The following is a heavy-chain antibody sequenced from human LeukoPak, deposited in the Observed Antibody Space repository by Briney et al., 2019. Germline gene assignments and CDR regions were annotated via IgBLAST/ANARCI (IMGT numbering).Heavy chain of an antibody. J-gene: IGHJ3*02. V-gene: IGHV1-46*01. D-gene: IGHD3-10*01. CDR3: ARGGFTTMVRGVIITLDAFVI. CDR1: GYSFTNYY. CDR2: INPGGGST. Sequence: ASVKVSCKASGYSFTNYYLHWVRQAPGQGFEWMGIINPGGGSTTYAQKFQGRVTMTRDTSTSTVYMELSSLRFEDTAVYYCARGGFTTMVRGVIITLDAFVIWGQGTMVTVSS.